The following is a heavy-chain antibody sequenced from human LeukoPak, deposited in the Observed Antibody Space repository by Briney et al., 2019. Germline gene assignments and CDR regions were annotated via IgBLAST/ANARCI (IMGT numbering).Heavy chain of an antibody. Sequence: SETLSLTWTVSGGSISRSTSYWGWIRQPPGKGLEWIGSIYSGSTSYNPSLKSRVTISVDTSKKQFSLKLDSVTAADTAVYYCARNASDSGTSYFDYWGQGTLVTVSS. CDR2: IYSGST. J-gene: IGHJ4*02. V-gene: IGHV4-39*01. CDR1: GGSISRSTSY. CDR3: ARNASDSGTSYFDY. D-gene: IGHD1-26*01.